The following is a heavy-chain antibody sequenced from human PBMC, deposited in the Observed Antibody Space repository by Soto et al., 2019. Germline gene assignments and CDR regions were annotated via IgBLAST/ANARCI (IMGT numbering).Heavy chain of an antibody. J-gene: IGHJ4*02. CDR2: IKPDGSGK. V-gene: IGHV3-7*01. Sequence: GSLRLSCAASGFTFRSNWMSWVRQAPGRGLEWVANIKPDGSGKYYLDSVRGRFTISRDNAEHSLFLQIDSLRVEDTAVYYCARDFGVQELNYWGRVTLVTVSS. D-gene: IGHD1-7*01. CDR1: GFTFRSNW. CDR3: ARDFGVQELNY.